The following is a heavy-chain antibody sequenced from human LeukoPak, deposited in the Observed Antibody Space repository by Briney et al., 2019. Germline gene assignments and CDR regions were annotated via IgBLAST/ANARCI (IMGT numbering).Heavy chain of an antibody. V-gene: IGHV1-18*01. CDR1: GYTFTNYG. CDR3: ARGKIYGSGSYYRGYYYGMDV. J-gene: IGHJ6*02. Sequence: ASVKVSCKASGYTFTNYGITWVRQAPGQGLEWMGWISGYNGNTNYAQKLQGRVTMTTETSTSTAYMELSSLRSEDTAVYYCARGKIYGSGSYYRGYYYGMDVWGQGTTVTVSS. CDR2: ISGYNGNT. D-gene: IGHD3-10*01.